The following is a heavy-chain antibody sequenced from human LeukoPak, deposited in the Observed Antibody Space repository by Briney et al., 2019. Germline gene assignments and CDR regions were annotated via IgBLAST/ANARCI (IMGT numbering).Heavy chain of an antibody. V-gene: IGHV3-7*03. CDR3: ARLSSGWYGGFDY. D-gene: IGHD6-19*01. CDR1: GFTFSGYW. Sequence: PGGSLRLSCAASGFTFSGYWMSWVRQAPGKGLEWVANIKQDGSEKYYVDSVKGRFTISRDNAQNSLHLQTNSLRAEDTAVYYCARLSSGWYGGFDYWGQGTLVTISS. CDR2: IKQDGSEK. J-gene: IGHJ4*02.